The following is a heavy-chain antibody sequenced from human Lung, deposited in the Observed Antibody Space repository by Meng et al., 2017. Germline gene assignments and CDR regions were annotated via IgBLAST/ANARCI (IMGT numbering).Heavy chain of an antibody. D-gene: IGHD2-15*01. CDR2: ISSDSRYI. Sequence: EVQLVESGGGLVTPGGSLRLSCAASGFTFSNYSMNWVRQAPGKELEWVSYISSDSRYIFYADSVKGRFTISRDNGKKLLYLQMNSLSPEDTAVFYCARFETVGVATGDFWGQGTLVTVSS. J-gene: IGHJ4*02. CDR3: ARFETVGVATGDF. V-gene: IGHV3-21*01. CDR1: GFTFSNYS.